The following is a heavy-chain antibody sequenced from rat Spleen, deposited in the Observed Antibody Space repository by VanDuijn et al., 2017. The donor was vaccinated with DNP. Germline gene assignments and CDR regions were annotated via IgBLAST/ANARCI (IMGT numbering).Heavy chain of an antibody. D-gene: IGHD1-2*01. J-gene: IGHJ3*01. CDR1: GFTFSDYN. V-gene: IGHV5S10*01. CDR3: ATQVYRNWFAY. CDR2: IIYDGSRT. Sequence: EVQLVESGGGLVQPGRSLKLSCAASGFTFSDYNMAWVRQAPKKGLEWVATIIYDGSRTYYRDSVKGRFTISRDNAKSTLYLQMDSLRSEDTATYYCATQVYRNWFAYWGQGTLVTVSS.